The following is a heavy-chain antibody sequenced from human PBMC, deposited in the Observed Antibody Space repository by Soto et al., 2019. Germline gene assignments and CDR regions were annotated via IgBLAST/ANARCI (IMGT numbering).Heavy chain of an antibody. J-gene: IGHJ6*02. CDR3: AGSGMDV. CDR1: GGSISRYY. Sequence: SETLSLTCTVSGGSISRYYWNWIRQPPGKGLEWIGYIYHSGSTYYNPSLKSRVTISVDRSKNQFSLKLSSVTAADTAVYYCAGSGMDVWGQGTTVTVSS. CDR2: IYHSGST. V-gene: IGHV4-59*04. D-gene: IGHD2-15*01.